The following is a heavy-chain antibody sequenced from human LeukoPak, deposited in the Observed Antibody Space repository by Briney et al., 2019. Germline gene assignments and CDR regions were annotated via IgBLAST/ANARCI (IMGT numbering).Heavy chain of an antibody. CDR1: GYSISSGYY. D-gene: IGHD2-2*01. J-gene: IGHJ5*02. CDR3: ARPVVVPAAKEGRFDP. V-gene: IGHV4-38-2*01. Sequence: SETLSLTCAVSGYSISSGYYWGWIRQPPGKGLEWIGSIYHSGSTYYNPSLKSRVTISVDTSKNQFSLKLSSVTAADTTVYYCARPVVVPAAKEGRFDPWGQGTLVTVSS. CDR2: IYHSGST.